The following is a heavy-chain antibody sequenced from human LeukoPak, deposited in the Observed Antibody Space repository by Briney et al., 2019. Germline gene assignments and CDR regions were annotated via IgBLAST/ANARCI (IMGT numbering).Heavy chain of an antibody. Sequence: AETLSLICTAYGGSISNDYWSWIRQPAGKGLEWLGRIYASVSTNYNTSLQSRVTISEDRSRNQFTLKRSFWNAAATLVYYGARMSNYYDNSGYYQSLDYWGQGTMVTVSS. CDR1: GGSISNDY. D-gene: IGHD3-22*01. V-gene: IGHV4-4*07. CDR2: IYASVST. J-gene: IGHJ4*02. CDR3: ARMSNYYDNSGYYQSLDY.